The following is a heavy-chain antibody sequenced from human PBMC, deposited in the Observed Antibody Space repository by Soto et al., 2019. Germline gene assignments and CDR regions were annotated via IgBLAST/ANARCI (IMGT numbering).Heavy chain of an antibody. V-gene: IGHV4-4*02. CDR2: ISHSGST. CDR1: GDSINSSHW. CDR3: AARHFWSRPWTDRRLDY. J-gene: IGHJ4*02. Sequence: ETLSLTFAVSGDSINSSHWWNWVRQPPEKGLEWIGQISHSGSTTYNPSLTSRVTISVDKSKNHFSLKLTSVTAADTAVYYCAARHFWSRPWTDRRLDYWGQGTLVTVSS. D-gene: IGHD3-3*02.